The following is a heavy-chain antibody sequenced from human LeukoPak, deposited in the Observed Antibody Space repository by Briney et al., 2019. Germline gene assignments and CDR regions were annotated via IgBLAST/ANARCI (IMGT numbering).Heavy chain of an antibody. D-gene: IGHD3-10*01. Sequence: SQTLSLTCAISGDSFSSNSAAWNWLRQSPSRGLEWLGRTYYRSKLYNDYAVSVKSRITINPDTSKNQFSLQLNSVTPEGTAVYYCARGWFGELLVYGWFDPWGQGTLVTVSS. CDR2: TYYRSKLYN. J-gene: IGHJ5*02. CDR3: ARGWFGELLVYGWFDP. V-gene: IGHV6-1*01. CDR1: GDSFSSNSAA.